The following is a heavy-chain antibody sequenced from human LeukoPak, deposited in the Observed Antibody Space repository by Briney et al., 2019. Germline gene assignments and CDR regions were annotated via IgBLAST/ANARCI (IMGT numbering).Heavy chain of an antibody. CDR3: AREPTNYDFLTGYLKEAFDV. J-gene: IGHJ3*01. Sequence: KPSETLSLTCTVSGGSISSSSYYWGWIRQPPGKGLEWIGSIYYSGSTYYNPSLKSRVTISVDASKNQFSLKLSSVTAADTAVYYCAREPTNYDFLTGYLKEAFDVWGQGTRVTVSS. D-gene: IGHD3-9*01. CDR1: GGSISSSSYY. V-gene: IGHV4-39*01. CDR2: IYYSGST.